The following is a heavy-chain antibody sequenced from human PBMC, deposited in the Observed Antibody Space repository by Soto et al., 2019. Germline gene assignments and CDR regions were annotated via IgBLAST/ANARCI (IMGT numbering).Heavy chain of an antibody. J-gene: IGHJ5*02. CDR1: GDSVSSNSAA. D-gene: IGHD2-15*01. V-gene: IGHV6-1*01. Sequence: SQTLSLTCAISGDSVSSNSAAWNWIRQSPSRGLEWLGRTYYRSKWYNDYAVSVKSRITINPDTSKNQFSLQLNSVTPEATAVYYCARDGGYCSGGSCFRFDPWGQGTLVTVSS. CDR2: TYYRSKWYN. CDR3: ARDGGYCSGGSCFRFDP.